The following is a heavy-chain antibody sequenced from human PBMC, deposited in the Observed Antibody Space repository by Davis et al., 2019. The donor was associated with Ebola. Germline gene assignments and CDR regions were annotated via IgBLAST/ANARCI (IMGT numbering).Heavy chain of an antibody. Sequence: GESLKISCAASGFTFSDYYMSWIRQAPGKGLEWVSYITSSGSTIYYADSVKGRFTISRDNAKHSLYLQMNSLRAEDTAVYYCARDLLTGTTWDYWGQGTLVTVSS. V-gene: IGHV3-11*01. D-gene: IGHD1-20*01. CDR1: GFTFSDYY. CDR3: ARDLLTGTTWDY. J-gene: IGHJ4*02. CDR2: ITSSGSTI.